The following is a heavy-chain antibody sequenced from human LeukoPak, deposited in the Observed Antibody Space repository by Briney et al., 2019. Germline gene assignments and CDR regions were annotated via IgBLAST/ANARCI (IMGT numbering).Heavy chain of an antibody. J-gene: IGHJ4*02. CDR3: EKEHEEMATISHQ. V-gene: IGHV3-23*01. D-gene: IGHD5-24*01. Sequence: PGGSLRLSCAASGYTFTSYAMSWVRQAPGKGLEWVAAISGSGGSTYYADSVKGRFTISRDNSKNTLYLQMNSLRAEDTAVYYCEKEHEEMATISHQGGQRTGVSVSS. CDR1: GYTFTSYA. CDR2: ISGSGGST.